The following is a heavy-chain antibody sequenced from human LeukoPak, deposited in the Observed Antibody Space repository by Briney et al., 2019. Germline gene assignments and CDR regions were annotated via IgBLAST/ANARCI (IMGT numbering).Heavy chain of an antibody. J-gene: IGHJ3*02. V-gene: IGHV4-34*01. D-gene: IGHD2-2*01. Sequence: SETLSLTCAVYGGSFSGYYWSRIRQPPGKGLEWIGEINHSGSTNYNPSLKSRVTISVDTSKNQFSLKLSSVTAADTAVYYCASQPAADAFDIWGQGTMVTVSS. CDR1: GGSFSGYY. CDR2: INHSGST. CDR3: ASQPAADAFDI.